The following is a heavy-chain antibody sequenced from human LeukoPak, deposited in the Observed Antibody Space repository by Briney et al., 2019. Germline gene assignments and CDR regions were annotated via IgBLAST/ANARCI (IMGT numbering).Heavy chain of an antibody. V-gene: IGHV1-2*02. CDR3: AREECSGGSCLTYFDY. D-gene: IGHD2-15*01. J-gene: IGHJ4*02. CDR2: INPNSGGT. CDR1: GYTFTGYY. Sequence: ASVKVSCKASGYTFTGYYMHWVRQAPGQGLEWMGWINPNSGGTNYAQKFQGRVTMTRDTSISTAYMGLSRLRSDDTAVYYCAREECSGGSCLTYFDYWGQGTLVTVSS.